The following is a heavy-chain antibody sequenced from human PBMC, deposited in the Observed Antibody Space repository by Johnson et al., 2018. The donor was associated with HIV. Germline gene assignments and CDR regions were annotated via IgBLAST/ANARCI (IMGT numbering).Heavy chain of an antibody. CDR1: GFTFSSYG. J-gene: IGHJ3*02. Sequence: QVQLVESGGGVVQPGGSLRLSCAASGFTFSSYGMHWVRQAPGKGLEWVAFIRYVGSNKYYADSVKGRFTISRDNSKNTLYLQMNSLRPEDTAVYYCTKVWGFYYGQYHDAFDIWGQGTMVTVSS. CDR3: TKVWGFYYGQYHDAFDI. V-gene: IGHV3-30*02. CDR2: IRYVGSNK. D-gene: IGHD3-10*01.